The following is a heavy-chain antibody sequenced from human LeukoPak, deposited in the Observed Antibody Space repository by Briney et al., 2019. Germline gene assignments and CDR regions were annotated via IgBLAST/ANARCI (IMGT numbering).Heavy chain of an antibody. CDR3: ARSGTGTTYYYYMDV. D-gene: IGHD1-7*01. CDR2: ISSSSSYI. V-gene: IGHV3-21*01. J-gene: IGHJ6*03. Sequence: GGSLRLSCAASGFTFSSYSMNWVRQAPGKGLEWVSSISSSSSYIYYADSVKGRFTISRDNAKNSLYLQMNSLRAEDTAVYYCARSGTGTTYYYYMDVWGKGTTVTVS. CDR1: GFTFSSYS.